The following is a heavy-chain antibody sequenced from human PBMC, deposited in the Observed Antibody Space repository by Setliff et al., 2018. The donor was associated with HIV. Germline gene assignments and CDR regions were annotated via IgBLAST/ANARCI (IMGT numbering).Heavy chain of an antibody. J-gene: IGHJ4*02. Sequence: SETLSLTCTVSGGSISSGVYYWSWIRHHPGKGLEWIGYIYFSGTTNYNPSLKSRVTISVDTSKNQFSLNLNSVTAAGTAVYYCARAISAAGIAPFDFWGQGTLVTV. CDR3: ARAISAAGIAPFDF. CDR1: GGSISSGVYY. CDR2: IYFSGTT. V-gene: IGHV4-61*08. D-gene: IGHD6-13*01.